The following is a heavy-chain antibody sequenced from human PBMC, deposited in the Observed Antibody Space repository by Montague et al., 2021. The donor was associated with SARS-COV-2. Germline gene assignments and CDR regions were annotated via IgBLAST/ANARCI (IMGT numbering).Heavy chain of an antibody. CDR3: ARFGSGTLEFDL. CDR1: GEPISGFF. Sequence: SETLSLTCSVSGEPISGFFWNWTRQPAGKGLEWIGRIYASGGTDYNSSLESRVFMSVDTSTNQFSLSLTSVTAADTAVYFCARFGSGTLEFDLWGQGTLVTVSS. CDR2: IYASGGT. D-gene: IGHD1-26*01. J-gene: IGHJ4*02. V-gene: IGHV4-4*07.